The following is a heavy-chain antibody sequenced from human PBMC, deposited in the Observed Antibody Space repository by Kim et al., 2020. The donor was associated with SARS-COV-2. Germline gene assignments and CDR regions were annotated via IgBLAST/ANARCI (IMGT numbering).Heavy chain of an antibody. CDR3: LMFFLMGWGVSGCDYMDA. CDR1: GYTFTSYG. V-gene: IGHV1-18*03. Sequence: ASVKVSCKASGYTFTSYGISWVRQAPGQGLEWMGWISAYNGNKNYAQKLQGRVTMTTVASTRTAYMELRSLRCSDVAVYVVLMFFLMGWGVSGCDYMDAW. D-gene: IGHD3-10*01. J-gene: IGHJ6*03. CDR2: ISAYNGNK.